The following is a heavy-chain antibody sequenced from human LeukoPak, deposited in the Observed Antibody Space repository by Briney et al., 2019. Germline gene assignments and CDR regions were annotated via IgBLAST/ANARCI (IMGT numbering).Heavy chain of an antibody. CDR2: ISDSGGTT. Sequence: PGGSLRLSCAASGFTFSTYAMSWVRQAPGKGLEWVSAISDSGGTTYYAESVKGRFTISRDNAKNSLYLQMNSLRAEDTAVYYCARDGLYCSSTNCYFDYWGQGTLVTVSS. D-gene: IGHD2-2*01. CDR1: GFTFSTYA. V-gene: IGHV3-23*01. J-gene: IGHJ4*02. CDR3: ARDGLYCSSTNCYFDY.